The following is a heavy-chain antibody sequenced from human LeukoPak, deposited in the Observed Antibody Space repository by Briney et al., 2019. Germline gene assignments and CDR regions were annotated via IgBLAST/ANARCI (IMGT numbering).Heavy chain of an antibody. CDR3: ASWAGGNEPVASFDY. CDR1: GYSLTAYY. CDR2: INLYNGAT. J-gene: IGHJ4*02. V-gene: IGHV1-2*02. Sequence: ASVKVSCKPTGYSLTAYYIFWMRQAPRQGLECMGWINLYNGATKYAQRFQSRVTMTRDTSISTAYMELSRLRSDDTATYYCASWAGGNEPVASFDYWGQGTLVTVSS. D-gene: IGHD1-14*01.